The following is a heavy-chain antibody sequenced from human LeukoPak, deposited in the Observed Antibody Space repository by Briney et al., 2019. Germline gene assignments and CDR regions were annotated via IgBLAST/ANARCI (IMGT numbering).Heavy chain of an antibody. V-gene: IGHV4-38-2*02. CDR1: NSSISSGYY. D-gene: IGHD4-17*01. J-gene: IGHJ4*02. Sequence: SETPSLTCTVSNSSISSGYYWGWIRQPPGKGLEWIGSIYHNGNAYYNPSLRSRVTISVDTSKKHFSLTLRSGTATDTAVYYCARSRGIATVTENWGQGTLVIVSS. CDR3: ARSRGIATVTEN. CDR2: IYHNGNA.